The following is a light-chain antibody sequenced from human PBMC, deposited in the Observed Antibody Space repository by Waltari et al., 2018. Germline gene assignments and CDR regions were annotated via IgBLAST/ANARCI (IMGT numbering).Light chain of an antibody. Sequence: QSVVTQPPSASGTPGQRVTTSCSGSSSNIGRNTVNWYQQLPGTAPKLLFYSNNQRPSGVPDRFSGSKSGTSASLAISGLQSEDEADYYCAAWDDSLNAVVFGGGTKLTVL. CDR3: AAWDDSLNAVV. CDR2: SNN. V-gene: IGLV1-44*01. J-gene: IGLJ3*02. CDR1: SSNIGRNT.